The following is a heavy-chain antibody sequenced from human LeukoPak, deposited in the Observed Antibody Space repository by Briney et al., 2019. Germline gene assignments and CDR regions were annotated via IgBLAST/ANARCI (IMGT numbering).Heavy chain of an antibody. Sequence: ASVKVSCKASGYTFTSYDINWGRQATGQGLEWMGWMNPNSGNTAFTQKFQGRVTMTRNISVSTAYMELSSLRSEDTAVYYCARRGYCSGGXCYVDYWGQXXXXXVSS. V-gene: IGHV1-8*01. J-gene: IGHJ4*02. CDR3: ARRGYCSGGXCYVDY. CDR2: MNPNSGNT. CDR1: GYTFTSYD. D-gene: IGHD2-15*01.